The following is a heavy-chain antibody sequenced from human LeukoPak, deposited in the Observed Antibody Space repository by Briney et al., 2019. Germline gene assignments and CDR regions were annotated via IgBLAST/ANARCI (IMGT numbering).Heavy chain of an antibody. CDR1: GGSISSYY. D-gene: IGHD3-10*01. CDR3: ARDHGFDAFDI. CDR2: IYYSGST. Sequence: SETLSLTCTVSGGSISSYYWSSIRQPPGKGLEWIGYIYYSGSTNYNPSLKSRVTISVDTSKNQFSLKLSSVTAADTAVYYCARDHGFDAFDIWGQGTMVTVSS. J-gene: IGHJ3*02. V-gene: IGHV4-59*01.